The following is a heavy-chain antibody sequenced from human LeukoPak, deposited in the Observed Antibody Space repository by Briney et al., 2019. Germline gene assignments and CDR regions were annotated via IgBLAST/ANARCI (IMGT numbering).Heavy chain of an antibody. CDR1: GFTFSSYA. J-gene: IGHJ4*02. CDR2: ISHGSTRL. D-gene: IGHD4-17*01. CDR3: AKDPFPRSLRPFFDY. V-gene: IGHV3-23*01. Sequence: GGSLTLYGAGSGFTFSSYAMSWVRQAPGKGLEWFSYISHGSTRLFYADFVKGWFTISRDNSKNTLYLQMNSLRAEDTAVYYCAKDPFPRSLRPFFDYWGQGTLVTVSS.